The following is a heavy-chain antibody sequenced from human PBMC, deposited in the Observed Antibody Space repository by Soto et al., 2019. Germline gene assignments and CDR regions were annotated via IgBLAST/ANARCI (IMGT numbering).Heavy chain of an antibody. J-gene: IGHJ4*02. CDR3: AKDWVYDILTGYSLPFDY. V-gene: IGHV3-21*04. CDR2: ISSSSSYI. Sequence: GGSLRLSCAASGFTFSSYSMNWVRQAPGKGLEWVSSISSSSSYIYYADSVKGRFTISRDNAKNSLYLQMNSLRAEDTAVYYCAKDWVYDILTGYSLPFDYWGQGTLVTVSS. D-gene: IGHD3-9*01. CDR1: GFTFSSYS.